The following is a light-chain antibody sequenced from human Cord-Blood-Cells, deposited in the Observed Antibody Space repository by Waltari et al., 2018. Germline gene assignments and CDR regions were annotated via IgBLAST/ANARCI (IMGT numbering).Light chain of an antibody. CDR1: QDISNY. CDR3: QQYDNLPMYT. CDR2: DAS. J-gene: IGKJ2*01. Sequence: DIQMTQSPSSLSASVGDRVTITCQASQDISNYLNWYQQKPGKGPKLLIYDASNLETEVQSRFSGSGSGTDFTFTISSLQPEDIATYYCQQYDNLPMYTFGQGTKLEIK. V-gene: IGKV1-33*01.